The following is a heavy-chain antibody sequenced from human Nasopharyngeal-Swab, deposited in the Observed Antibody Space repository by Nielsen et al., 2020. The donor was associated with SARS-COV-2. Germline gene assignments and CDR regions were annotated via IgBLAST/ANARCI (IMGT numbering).Heavy chain of an antibody. CDR2: INSDGSST. V-gene: IGHV3-74*01. CDR1: GFTFSSYW. Sequence: GESLKISCAASGFTFSSYWMHWVRQAPGKGLVWVSRINSDGSSTSYADSVKGRFTISRDNSKNTLYLQMNSLKAEDTAVYYCAKLALQQRVQVDYYGMDVWGQGTTVTVSS. D-gene: IGHD6-13*01. J-gene: IGHJ6*02. CDR3: AKLALQQRVQVDYYGMDV.